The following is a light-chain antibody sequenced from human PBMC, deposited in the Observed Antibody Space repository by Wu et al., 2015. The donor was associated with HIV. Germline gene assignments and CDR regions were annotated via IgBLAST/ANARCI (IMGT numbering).Light chain of an antibody. Sequence: EIVLTQSPVTLSLSPGERATLSCRASQSVASYLAWYQQKPGQAPRLLIYDASNRASGIPARFSGSGSGTDFTLTISSLEPEDFALYFCQHRSNWPITFGQGTRLEIK. CDR1: QSVASY. CDR3: QHRSNWPIT. CDR2: DAS. V-gene: IGKV3-11*01. J-gene: IGKJ5*01.